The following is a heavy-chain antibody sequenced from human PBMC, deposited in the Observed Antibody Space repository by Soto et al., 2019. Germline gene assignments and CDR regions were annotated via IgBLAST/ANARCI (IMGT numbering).Heavy chain of an antibody. J-gene: IGHJ4*02. CDR2: IGFDGSNK. V-gene: IGHV3-33*01. CDR3: ARGPDTSGYSDY. Sequence: QVQLVESGGVVVQPGRSLRLSCAASGFTFSSYAMHWVRQAPGKGLEWVAIIGFDGSNKFYADSVKGRFTISRDNSKNTLFLQMNSLRAEDTAVYYCARGPDTSGYSDYWGQGTLVTVSS. D-gene: IGHD3-22*01. CDR1: GFTFSSYA.